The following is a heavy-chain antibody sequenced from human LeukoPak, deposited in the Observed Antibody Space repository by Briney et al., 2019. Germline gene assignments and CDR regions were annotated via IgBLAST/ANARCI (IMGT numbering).Heavy chain of an antibody. J-gene: IGHJ4*02. Sequence: SETLSLTCAVSGYSISSGYYWGWIRQPPGKGLEWIGSIYHSGSTYYNPSLKSRVTISVDTSKNQFSLKLSSVTAADTAVYYCASLRRGEGKYCSGGSCYFDYWGQGTLATVSS. V-gene: IGHV4-38-2*01. CDR2: IYHSGST. CDR3: ASLRRGEGKYCSGGSCYFDY. CDR1: GYSISSGYY. D-gene: IGHD2-15*01.